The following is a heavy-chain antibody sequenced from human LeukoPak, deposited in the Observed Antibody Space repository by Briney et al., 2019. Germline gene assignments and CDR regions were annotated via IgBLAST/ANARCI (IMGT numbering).Heavy chain of an antibody. D-gene: IGHD2-2*01. J-gene: IGHJ4*02. Sequence: SETLSLTCAVYDGSFSGYYWSWIRQPPGKGLEWIGEINHSGSTNYNPSLKSRVTISVDTSKNQFSLKLSSVTAADTAVYYCARGRLEAFVVVPAASTFDYWGQGTLVTVSS. CDR3: ARGRLEAFVVVPAASTFDY. CDR2: INHSGST. CDR1: DGSFSGYY. V-gene: IGHV4-34*01.